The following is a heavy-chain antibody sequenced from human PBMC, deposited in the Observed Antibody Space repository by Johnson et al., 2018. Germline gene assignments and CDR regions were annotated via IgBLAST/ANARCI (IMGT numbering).Heavy chain of an antibody. D-gene: IGHD4-17*01. J-gene: IGHJ6*03. Sequence: QVQLVQSGGGVVQPGRSLRLSCLASGFTFSGSAMHWVRQASGKGLEWGSAISGSGGSTYYADSVKGRFTISRDNAKNSLYLQMNSLRAEDTAVYYCASMTVYYYYRDVWGKGTTVTVSS. CDR1: GFTFSGSA. CDR2: ISGSGGST. V-gene: IGHV3-64*04. CDR3: ASMTVYYYYRDV.